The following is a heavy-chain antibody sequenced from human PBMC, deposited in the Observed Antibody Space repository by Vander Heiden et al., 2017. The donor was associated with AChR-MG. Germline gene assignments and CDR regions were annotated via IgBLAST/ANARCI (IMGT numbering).Heavy chain of an antibody. Sequence: QVQLVESGGGVVQPGRSLRLSCEASGFTFSSYGMHWVRQAPGKGLEWVAVISYDGSNKYYADSVKGRFTISRDNSKNTLYLQMNSLRAEDTAVYYCAKGHSSSLDYWGQGTLVTVSS. CDR3: AKGHSSSLDY. CDR2: ISYDGSNK. V-gene: IGHV3-30*18. D-gene: IGHD6-6*01. J-gene: IGHJ4*02. CDR1: GFTFSSYG.